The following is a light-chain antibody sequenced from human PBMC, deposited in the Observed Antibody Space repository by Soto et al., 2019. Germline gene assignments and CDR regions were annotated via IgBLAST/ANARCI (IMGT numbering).Light chain of an antibody. CDR3: QHYVTSST. CDR2: GAS. J-gene: IGKJ3*01. V-gene: IGKV3-20*01. Sequence: EVVLTQSPGTLSLSPGERATLSCRASQSVSSNLAWYQQKPGQAPRLLIYGASTRATGIPDRFSGSGSGTDFTLTISRLYFEDFGEYYCQHYVTSSTFGPRTTVD. CDR1: QSVSSN.